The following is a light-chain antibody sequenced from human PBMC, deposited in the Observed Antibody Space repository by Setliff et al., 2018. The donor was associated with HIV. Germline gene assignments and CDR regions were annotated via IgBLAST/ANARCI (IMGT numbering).Light chain of an antibody. CDR2: DVG. CDR1: SSDVGGYHY. Sequence: QSALTQPRSVSGSPGRSVTISCTGSSSDVGGYHYVSWYQQHPGKAPKLMIYDVGKRPSGVPDRFSGSKSGNTASLTISGLQAEDEADYYCCAYAGNPYVFGTGTKVTVL. J-gene: IGLJ1*01. CDR3: CAYAGNPYV. V-gene: IGLV2-11*01.